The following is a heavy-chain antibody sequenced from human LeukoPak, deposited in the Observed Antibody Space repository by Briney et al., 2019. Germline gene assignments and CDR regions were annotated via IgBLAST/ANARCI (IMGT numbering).Heavy chain of an antibody. CDR3: ARDDWSHPDDAFDI. CDR1: GGTFNSYA. Sequence: SVKVSCKASGGTFNSYAISWVRQAPGQGLEWMGRIIPILGIANYAQKFQGRVTITADKSTSTAYMELSSLRSEDTAVYYCARDDWSHPDDAFDIWGQGTMVTVSS. CDR2: IIPILGIA. D-gene: IGHD3-9*01. J-gene: IGHJ3*02. V-gene: IGHV1-69*04.